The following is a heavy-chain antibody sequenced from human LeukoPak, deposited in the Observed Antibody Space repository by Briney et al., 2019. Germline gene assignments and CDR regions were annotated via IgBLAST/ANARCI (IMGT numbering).Heavy chain of an antibody. D-gene: IGHD1-26*01. CDR1: GDTFTGYH. J-gene: IGHJ4*02. CDR2: INPNSGGT. Sequence: ASVKVSCKTSGDTFTGYHMHWVRQAPGQGLEWMGWINPNSGGTNYAQKFQDRVTMTRDTSISTAYMELNSLRSDDTAVYYCARARSRWELPPFDYWGQGTLVTVSS. V-gene: IGHV1-2*02. CDR3: ARARSRWELPPFDY.